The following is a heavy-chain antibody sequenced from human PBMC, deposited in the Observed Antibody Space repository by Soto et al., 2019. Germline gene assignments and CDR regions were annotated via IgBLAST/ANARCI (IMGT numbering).Heavy chain of an antibody. D-gene: IGHD3-10*01. Sequence: PGGSLRLSCAASGFTFSSYAMSWVRQAPGKGLEWVSAISGSGGSTYYADSVKGRFTISRDNSKYTLYLQMNSLRAEDTAVYYCAKDTSMVRGVISDYYYGMDVWGQGTTVTVSS. CDR3: AKDTSMVRGVISDYYYGMDV. V-gene: IGHV3-23*01. CDR2: ISGSGGST. J-gene: IGHJ6*02. CDR1: GFTFSSYA.